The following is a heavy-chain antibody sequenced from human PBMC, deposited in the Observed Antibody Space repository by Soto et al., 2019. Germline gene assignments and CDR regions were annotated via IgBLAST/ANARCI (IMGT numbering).Heavy chain of an antibody. V-gene: IGHV3-23*01. D-gene: IGHD6-13*01. J-gene: IGHJ5*02. CDR1: GFSFSNFA. CDR3: VKDYASTWYWYFDP. Sequence: GGSLRLSCAASGFSFSNFAMSWVRQAPGTGLEWVSSISGSGDKTYYLDSVKGRFTISRDNSKNTLYLHMNSLGAEDTAVYFCVKDYASTWYWYFDPWGQGTLVTVSS. CDR2: ISGSGDKT.